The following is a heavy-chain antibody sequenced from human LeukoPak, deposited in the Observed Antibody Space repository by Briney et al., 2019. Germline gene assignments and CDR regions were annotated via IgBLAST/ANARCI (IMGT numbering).Heavy chain of an antibody. J-gene: IGHJ6*02. D-gene: IGHD6-25*01. CDR1: GFTFSSYA. Sequence: PGGSLRLSCAASGFTFSSYAMSWVRQAPGKGLVWVSRINTDGSRINYADSVKGRFTISRDNAKNTLYLQVTSLRDEDTAVYYCARAGGSSSSVPYYYGMDVWGQGTTVTVFS. CDR2: INTDGSRI. CDR3: ARAGGSSSSVPYYYGMDV. V-gene: IGHV3-74*01.